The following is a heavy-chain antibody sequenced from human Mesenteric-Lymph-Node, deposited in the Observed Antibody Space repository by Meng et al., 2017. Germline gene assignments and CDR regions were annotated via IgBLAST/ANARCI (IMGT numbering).Heavy chain of an antibody. CDR3: ARVASGSYSRMDY. J-gene: IGHJ4*02. Sequence: GESLKISYAASGFTFDDYGMSWVRQAPGKGLVWVSRINSDGSSTSYADSVKGRFTISRDNAKNTLYLQMNSLRAEDTAVYYCARVASGSYSRMDYWGQGTLVTVSS. CDR2: INSDGSST. D-gene: IGHD1-26*01. V-gene: IGHV3-74*01. CDR1: GFTFDDYG.